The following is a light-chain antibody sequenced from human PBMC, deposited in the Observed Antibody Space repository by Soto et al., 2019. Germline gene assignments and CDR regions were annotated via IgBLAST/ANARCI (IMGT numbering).Light chain of an antibody. CDR1: SSDVGGYDY. J-gene: IGLJ1*01. V-gene: IGLV2-14*01. CDR3: SSYTNSGTFV. CDR2: EVS. Sequence: QSALTQPASVSGSPGQSITISCTGTSSDVGGYDYVSWYQQHPGKAPKLMIYEVSNRPSGVSNRCSSSKSGNTASLTISGLQAEDETYYYCSSYTNSGTFVFGTGTKVTVL.